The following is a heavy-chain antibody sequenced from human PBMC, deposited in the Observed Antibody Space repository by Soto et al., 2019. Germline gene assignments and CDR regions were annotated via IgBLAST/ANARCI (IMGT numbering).Heavy chain of an antibody. D-gene: IGHD3-22*01. Sequence: EVQLVESGGGLVQPGGSLRLSCAASGFTFSSYWIHWVRQAPGRGLVWLSRIDNDGSDTIYADSVKGRFTISRDNAKNTLYLQMYSLRAEDTALYYCARGGYHHGFDIWGQGTVVTVSS. CDR1: GFTFSSYW. V-gene: IGHV3-74*01. CDR3: ARGGYHHGFDI. CDR2: IDNDGSDT. J-gene: IGHJ3*02.